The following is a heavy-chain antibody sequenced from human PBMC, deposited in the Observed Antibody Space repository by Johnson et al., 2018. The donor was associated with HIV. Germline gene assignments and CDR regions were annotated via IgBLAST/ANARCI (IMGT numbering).Heavy chain of an antibody. CDR3: AKGIVVGVRAFDI. J-gene: IGHJ3*02. CDR1: GFNFSSHW. CDR2: INSDGTII. V-gene: IGHV3-74*02. Sequence: VLLVESGGASVQPGGSLRLSCVVSGFNFSSHWMHWVRQVPGKGLVWVSRINSDGTIISYADSVKGRLTISRDNAKNTLYLQMNSLRAEDTAVYYCAKGIVVGVRAFDIWGQGTMVTVSS. D-gene: IGHD3-22*01.